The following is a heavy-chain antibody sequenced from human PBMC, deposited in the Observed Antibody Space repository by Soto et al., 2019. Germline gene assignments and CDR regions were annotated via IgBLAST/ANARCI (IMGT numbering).Heavy chain of an antibody. CDR3: ARDAADTPMVY. D-gene: IGHD5-18*01. V-gene: IGHV1-69*01. CDR2: IIPQFPTP. J-gene: IGHJ4*02. CDR1: GGIFRSNA. Sequence: QVQLVQSGAEVRRPGSSVMVSCKSSGGIFRSNAINWVRQAPGQGLEWMGAIIPQFPTPYFAQKFQGRVTITADESPSTAYMALNSLRSDDTAVYFCARDAADTPMVYWGQGTLLTVSS.